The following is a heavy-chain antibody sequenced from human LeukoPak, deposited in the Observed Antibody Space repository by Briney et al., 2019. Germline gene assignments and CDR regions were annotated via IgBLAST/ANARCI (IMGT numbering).Heavy chain of an antibody. Sequence: GGSLRLSCAASGFTFSSYAMHFVRQAPGKGLEWVTLISSDGNNKYNADSVKGRFTISRDNSKKTLYLQLNSLRVEDTAIYYCAKGQELDDGVFDSWGQGTLVTVSS. CDR1: GFTFSSYA. CDR3: AKGQELDDGVFDS. D-gene: IGHD1-1*01. J-gene: IGHJ4*02. V-gene: IGHV3-30-3*01. CDR2: ISSDGNNK.